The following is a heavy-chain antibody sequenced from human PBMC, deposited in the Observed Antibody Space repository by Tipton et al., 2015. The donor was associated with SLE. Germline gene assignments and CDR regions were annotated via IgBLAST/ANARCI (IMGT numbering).Heavy chain of an antibody. CDR3: ARVRPPLSIFGVVKGTDYYYMDV. CDR1: GGSFSGYY. J-gene: IGHJ6*03. Sequence: TLSLTCAVYGGSFSGYYWSWIRQPPGKGLEWIGEINHSGSTNYNPSLKSRVTISVDTSKNQFSLKLSYVTAADTAVYYCARVRPPLSIFGVVKGTDYYYMDVWGKGTTVTVSS. V-gene: IGHV4-34*01. CDR2: INHSGST. D-gene: IGHD3-3*01.